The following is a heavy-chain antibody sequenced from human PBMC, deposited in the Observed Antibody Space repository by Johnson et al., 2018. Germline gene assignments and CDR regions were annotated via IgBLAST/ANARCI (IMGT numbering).Heavy chain of an antibody. J-gene: IGHJ3*01. CDR3: AREGAYGRSEADTLDL. CDR1: GFMFNTYA. CDR2: ISGSSNYI. V-gene: IGHV3-21*01. D-gene: IGHD2-21*01. Sequence: VQLVQSGGGLVQPGGSLRLSCAASGFMFNTYAMSWVRQAPGKGLEWVSSISGSSNYIYYADSVKGRITISRDNAKNSLYLQMNSLRAEDTAVYYCAREGAYGRSEADTLDLWGQGTMVIVSS.